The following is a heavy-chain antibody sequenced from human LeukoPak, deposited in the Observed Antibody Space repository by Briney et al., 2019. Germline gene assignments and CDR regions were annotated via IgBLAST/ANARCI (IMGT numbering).Heavy chain of an antibody. V-gene: IGHV3-30-3*01. D-gene: IGHD6-6*01. CDR2: ISYDGSNK. Sequence: PGRSLRLSCAASGFTFSSYAMHWVRQAPGKGLEWVAVISYDGSNKYYADSVKGRFTISRDNSKNTLYLQMNSLRAEDTAVYYCARLVSNEYKSPYWGQGTLVTVSS. J-gene: IGHJ4*02. CDR1: GFTFSSYA. CDR3: ARLVSNEYKSPY.